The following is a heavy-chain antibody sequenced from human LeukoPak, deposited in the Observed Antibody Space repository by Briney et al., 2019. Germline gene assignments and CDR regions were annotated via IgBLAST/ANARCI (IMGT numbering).Heavy chain of an antibody. Sequence: GASVKVSCKACGGTFSSYAISWVRQAPGQGLEWMGRIIPILGIANYAQKFQGRVTITADKSTSTAYMELSSLRSEDTAVYYCARVMYYGSGSYYYYYYGMDVWGQGTTVTVSS. V-gene: IGHV1-69*04. J-gene: IGHJ6*02. CDR1: GGTFSSYA. CDR2: IIPILGIA. D-gene: IGHD3-10*01. CDR3: ARVMYYGSGSYYYYYYGMDV.